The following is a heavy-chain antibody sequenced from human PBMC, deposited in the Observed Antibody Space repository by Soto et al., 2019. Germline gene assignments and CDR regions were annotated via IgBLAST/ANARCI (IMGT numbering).Heavy chain of an antibody. CDR3: AKGDSYYDFRLDY. J-gene: IGHJ4*02. D-gene: IGHD3-3*01. Sequence: GGSLRLSCAASGFTFSSYGIHWVRQAPGKGLEWVAVISYDGSNKYYADSVKGRFTISRDNSKNSLYLQMNSLGAEDTAVYYCAKGDSYYDFRLDYWGQGILVTVS. V-gene: IGHV3-30*18. CDR1: GFTFSSYG. CDR2: ISYDGSNK.